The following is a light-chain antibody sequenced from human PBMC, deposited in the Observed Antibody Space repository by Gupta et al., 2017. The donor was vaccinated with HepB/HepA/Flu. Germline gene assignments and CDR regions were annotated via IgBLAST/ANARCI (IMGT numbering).Light chain of an antibody. CDR2: ETS. J-gene: IGKJ4*01. CDR1: HNINRW. CDR3: QQHGSYPLT. Sequence: DIQMTQSPSTLSASVGDRVTITCRASHNINRWLAWYQQKPGKAPKLLISETSDLQGGVPSRFSGSGSGTEFTLTISRLQPDDFAIYYCQQHGSYPLTFGGGTKVETK. V-gene: IGKV1-5*03.